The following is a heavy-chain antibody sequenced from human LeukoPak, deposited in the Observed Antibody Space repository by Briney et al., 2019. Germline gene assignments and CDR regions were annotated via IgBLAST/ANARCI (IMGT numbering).Heavy chain of an antibody. Sequence: PGGSLRLSCAASGFNFNGYSMYWVRQAPGKGLEWVSYISSTSSPLYYADSVKGRFTISRDNAKKSVYLQMNSLRAEDTAIYYCAKEGSNYYYYMDVWGKGTTVTVSS. CDR1: GFNFNGYS. V-gene: IGHV3-48*01. CDR2: ISSTSSPL. CDR3: AKEGSNYYYYMDV. J-gene: IGHJ6*03.